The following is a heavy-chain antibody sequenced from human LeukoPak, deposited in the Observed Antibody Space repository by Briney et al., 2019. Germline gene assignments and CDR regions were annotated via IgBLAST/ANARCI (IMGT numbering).Heavy chain of an antibody. J-gene: IGHJ4*02. CDR1: GGSVSGYY. CDR2: INHSGST. V-gene: IGHV4-34*01. D-gene: IGHD3-16*02. Sequence: PSETLSLTCAVYGGSVSGYYWSWIRQPPGKGLEWIGDINHSGSTNYNPSLKSRVSISVDTSKNQFSLKLSSVTAADTAVYYCARARYVWGSYRYTSLFDYWGQGTLVTVSS. CDR3: ARARYVWGSYRYTSLFDY.